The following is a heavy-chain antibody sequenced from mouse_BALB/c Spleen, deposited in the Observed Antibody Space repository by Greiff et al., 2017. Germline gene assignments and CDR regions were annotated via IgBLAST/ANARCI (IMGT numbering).Heavy chain of an antibody. V-gene: IGHV10-1*02. D-gene: IGHD4-1*01. J-gene: IGHJ2*01. CDR2: IRSKSNNYAT. CDR1: GFTFNTYA. CDR3: VRHGANWVYFDY. Sequence: EVHLVESGGGLVQPKGSLKLSCAASGFTFNTYAMNWVRQAPGKGLEWVARIRSKSNNYATYYADSVKDRFTISRDDSQSMLYLQMNNLKTEDTAMYYCVRHGANWVYFDYWGQGTTLTVSS.